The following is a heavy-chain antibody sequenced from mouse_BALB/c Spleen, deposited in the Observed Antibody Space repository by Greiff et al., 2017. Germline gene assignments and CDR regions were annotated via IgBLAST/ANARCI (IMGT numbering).Heavy chain of an antibody. D-gene: IGHD2-14*01. J-gene: IGHJ4*01. Sequence: VQLKQSGPGLVKPSQSLSLTCTVTGYSITSDYAWNWIRQFPGNKLEWMGYISYSGSTSYNPSLKSRISITRDTSKNQFFLQLNSVTTEDTATYYCARAPYYRYDYAMDYWGQGTSVTVSS. CDR2: ISYSGST. CDR1: GYSITSDYA. CDR3: ARAPYYRYDYAMDY. V-gene: IGHV3-2*02.